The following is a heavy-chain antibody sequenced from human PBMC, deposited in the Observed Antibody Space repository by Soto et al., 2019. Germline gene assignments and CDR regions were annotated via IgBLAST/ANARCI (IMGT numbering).Heavy chain of an antibody. CDR2: ISGSGGST. CDR3: AKGYGAYCGGDCQDWFDP. J-gene: IGHJ5*02. V-gene: IGHV3-23*01. CDR1: GFTFSSYA. D-gene: IGHD2-21*02. Sequence: GGSLRLSCAASGFTFSSYAMSWVRQAPGKGLEWVSAISGSGGSTYYADSVKGRFTISRDNSKNTLYLQMNSLRAEDTAVYYCAKGYGAYCGGDCQDWFDPWGQGTLVTVSS.